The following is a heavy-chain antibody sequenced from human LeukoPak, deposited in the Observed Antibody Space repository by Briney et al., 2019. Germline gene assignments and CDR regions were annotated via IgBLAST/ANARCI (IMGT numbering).Heavy chain of an antibody. D-gene: IGHD6-13*01. CDR1: GFTFSSYA. CDR2: ISGSGGST. V-gene: IGHV3-23*01. Sequence: GGSLRLSCAASGFTFSSYAMSWVRQAPGRGLEWVSAISGSGGSTYYADSVKGRFTISRDNSKNTLYLQMNSLRAEDTAVYYCAIDWGYSSSWVNWFDPWGQGTLVTVSS. CDR3: AIDWGYSSSWVNWFDP. J-gene: IGHJ5*02.